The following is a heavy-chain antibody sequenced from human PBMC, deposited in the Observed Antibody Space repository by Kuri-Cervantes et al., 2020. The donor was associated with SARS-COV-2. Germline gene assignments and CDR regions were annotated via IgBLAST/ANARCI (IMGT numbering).Heavy chain of an antibody. V-gene: IGHV4-59*04. CDR1: GGSISSYY. J-gene: IGHJ5*02. D-gene: IGHD3-3*01. CDR2: IYHSGST. CDR3: ATGPPYYDPSNWFDP. Sequence: SETLSLTCTVSGGSISSYYWSWIRQPPGKGLEWIGSIYHSGSTYYNPSLKSRVTISVDTSKNQFSLKLSSVTAADTAVYYCATGPPYYDPSNWFDPWGQGTLVTVSS.